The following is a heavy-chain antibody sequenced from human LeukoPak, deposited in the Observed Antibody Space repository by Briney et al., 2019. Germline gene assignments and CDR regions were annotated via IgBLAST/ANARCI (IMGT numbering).Heavy chain of an antibody. CDR1: GYTFTSYY. V-gene: IGHV1-46*01. J-gene: IGHJ4*02. Sequence: ASVKVSCKASGYTFTSYYMHWVRQAPGQGLEWMGIINPSGGSTSYAQKFQGRVTMTRDMSTSTVYMELSSLRSEDTAVYYCATWLIVGATKTMGPSYFDYWGQGTLVTVSS. CDR3: ATWLIVGATKTMGPSYFDY. D-gene: IGHD1-26*01. CDR2: INPSGGST.